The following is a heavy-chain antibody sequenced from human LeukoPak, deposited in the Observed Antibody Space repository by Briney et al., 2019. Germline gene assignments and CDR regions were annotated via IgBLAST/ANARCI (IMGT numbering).Heavy chain of an antibody. CDR3: ARRATSERGHSYGLDY. CDR2: IGTSSSYI. V-gene: IGHV3-21*01. CDR1: GFTFRGSA. D-gene: IGHD5-18*01. J-gene: IGHJ4*02. Sequence: TGGSLRLSCAGSGFTFRGSAMHWVRQASGKGLEWVSSIGTSSSYIYYADSLKGRFTISRDNAKNSLYLQMNSLRAEDTAVYYCARRATSERGHSYGLDYWGQGTLVTVSS.